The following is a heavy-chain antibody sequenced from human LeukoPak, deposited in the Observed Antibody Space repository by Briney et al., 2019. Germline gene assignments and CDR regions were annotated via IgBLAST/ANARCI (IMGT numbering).Heavy chain of an antibody. CDR1: GFTFSSYG. V-gene: IGHV3-30*18. J-gene: IGHJ3*02. CDR2: ISYDGSNK. Sequence: QTGGSLRLSCAASGFTFSSYGMHWVRQAPGKGLEWVAVISYDGSNKYYADSVKGRFTISRDNSKNTLYLQMNSLRAEDTAVYCCAKLSVLAAFDIWGQGTMVTVSS. CDR3: AKLSVLAAFDI. D-gene: IGHD3-3*02.